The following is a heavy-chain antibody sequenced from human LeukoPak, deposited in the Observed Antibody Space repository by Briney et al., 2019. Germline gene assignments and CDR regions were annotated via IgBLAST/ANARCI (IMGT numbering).Heavy chain of an antibody. D-gene: IGHD3-10*01. CDR2: IYPGDSDT. Sequence: GESLKISCKGSGYSFTSYWIGWVRQMPGKGLEWMGIIYPGDSDTRYSTSFQGQVTISADKSISTAYLQWSSLKASDTAMYYCARHVFADSDGSGNYYYYYMDVWGKGTTVTISS. CDR1: GYSFTSYW. V-gene: IGHV5-51*01. J-gene: IGHJ6*03. CDR3: ARHVFADSDGSGNYYYYYMDV.